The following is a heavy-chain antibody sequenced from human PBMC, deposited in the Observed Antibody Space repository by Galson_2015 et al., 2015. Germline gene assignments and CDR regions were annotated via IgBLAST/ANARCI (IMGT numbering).Heavy chain of an antibody. D-gene: IGHD1-26*01. CDR2: IYPGDSDT. V-gene: IGHV5-51*01. CDR3: ARRGSYYDWYFDL. J-gene: IGHJ2*01. Sequence: QSGAEVKKPGESLQISCTGSGYSFTSYWIGWVRQMPGKGLEWMGIIYPGDSDTRYSPSFQGQVTISADKSISTAYLQWSGLKASDTAMYYCARRGSYYDWYFDLWGRGTLVTVSS. CDR1: GYSFTSYW.